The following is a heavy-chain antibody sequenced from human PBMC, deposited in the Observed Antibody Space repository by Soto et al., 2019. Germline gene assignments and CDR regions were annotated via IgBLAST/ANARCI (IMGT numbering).Heavy chain of an antibody. CDR3: ARQGGIQLWAPRGMDV. CDR2: ISSSSSYI. D-gene: IGHD5-18*01. J-gene: IGHJ6*02. Sequence: EVQLVESGGGLVKPGGSLRLSCAASGFTFSSYSMNWVRQAPGKGLEWVSSISSSSSYIYYADSVKGRFTISRDNAKNSLYLQMISLRAEDTAVYYCARQGGIQLWAPRGMDVWGQGTTVTVSS. V-gene: IGHV3-21*01. CDR1: GFTFSSYS.